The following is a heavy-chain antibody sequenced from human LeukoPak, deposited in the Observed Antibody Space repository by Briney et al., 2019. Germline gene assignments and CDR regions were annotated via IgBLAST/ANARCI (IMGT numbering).Heavy chain of an antibody. CDR3: AKRGAVIRVILVGLHKGAYYFDS. D-gene: IGHD3-22*01. CDR1: GIPLSNYV. V-gene: IGHV3-23*01. Sequence: LGGPLRLSCAASGIPLSNYVMRCVREAPGRGLGCVYGISSSGGRYNYADSVQGGVTISRDNPKKTLYLQMNRLRAEDTAVCFCAKRGAVIRVILVGLHKGAYYFDSWGERALVSLSS. CDR2: ISSSGGRY. J-gene: IGHJ4*02.